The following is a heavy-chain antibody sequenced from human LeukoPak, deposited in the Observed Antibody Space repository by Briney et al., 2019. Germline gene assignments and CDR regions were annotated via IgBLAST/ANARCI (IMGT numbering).Heavy chain of an antibody. CDR3: ARFYSSSWYEAFGI. CDR2: IYTRGSA. Sequence: SETLSLTCTVSGDSISSGDYYWSWIRQPAGKGLEWVGRIYTRGSANYNPSLKSRVTMSVDTSKNQFSLKLSSVTAADTAVYYCARFYSSSWYEAFGIWGQGTMVTVSS. J-gene: IGHJ3*02. V-gene: IGHV4-61*02. CDR1: GDSISSGDYY. D-gene: IGHD6-13*01.